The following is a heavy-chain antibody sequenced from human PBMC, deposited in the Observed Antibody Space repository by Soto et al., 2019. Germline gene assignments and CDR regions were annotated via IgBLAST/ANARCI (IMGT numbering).Heavy chain of an antibody. CDR2: LIPLFGSA. J-gene: IGHJ6*02. CDR1: GGTFSNSP. CDR3: ARGRELRFLDRGGYYYYGMDV. V-gene: IGHV1-69*06. D-gene: IGHD3-3*01. Sequence: PSVKVSCKASGGTFSNSPISWVRQAPGQGLEWMGGLIPLFGSANYAQKFQSRVTITADKSTNTAYMELNSLTSEDTAVYYCARGRELRFLDRGGYYYYGMDVWGQGTTVTVSS.